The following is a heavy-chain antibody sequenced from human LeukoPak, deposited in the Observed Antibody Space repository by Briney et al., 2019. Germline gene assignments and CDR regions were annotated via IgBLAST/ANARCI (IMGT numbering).Heavy chain of an antibody. J-gene: IGHJ6*03. V-gene: IGHV4-4*09. CDR1: GGPIKSYY. Sequence: SETLSLTCTVSGGPIKSYYWSWIRQSPVKGLEWIGYIFPSGSAFYNPSLESRVTISLDTSENQFSLTLSSVTAADSAVYYCARRNHYFYYMDVWGKGTTVTVSS. CDR2: IFPSGSA. CDR3: ARRNHYFYYMDV.